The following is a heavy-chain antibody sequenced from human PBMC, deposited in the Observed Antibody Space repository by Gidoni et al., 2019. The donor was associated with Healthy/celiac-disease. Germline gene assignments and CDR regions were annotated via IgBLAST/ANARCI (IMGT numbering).Heavy chain of an antibody. CDR1: GFTFRSYG. CDR2: IWYDGSNK. Sequence: QVQLVESGGGVVQPGRSLRLSCAASGFTFRSYGMHWVRQAPGKGLEWVAVIWYDGSNKYYADSVKGRFTISRDNSKNTLYLQMNSLRAEDTAVYYCARGRSAVVTPLAWFDPWGQGTLVTVSS. D-gene: IGHD2-21*02. V-gene: IGHV3-33*01. J-gene: IGHJ5*02. CDR3: ARGRSAVVTPLAWFDP.